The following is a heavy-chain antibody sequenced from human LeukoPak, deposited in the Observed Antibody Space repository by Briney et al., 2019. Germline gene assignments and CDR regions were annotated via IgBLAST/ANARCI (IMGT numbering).Heavy chain of an antibody. Sequence: SETLSLICSVPGGSLNSFSHYWAWIRQPPGKGLEWIGGIFSSGSTYYNPSLQSRVTFSLDKSNNHFALKLTSLTDADTAVYYCARRLDNVGIANWFDPWGQGTLVTVSS. V-gene: IGHV4-39*06. D-gene: IGHD2-21*01. CDR3: ARRLDNVGIANWFDP. CDR1: GGSLNSFSHY. J-gene: IGHJ5*02. CDR2: IFSSGST.